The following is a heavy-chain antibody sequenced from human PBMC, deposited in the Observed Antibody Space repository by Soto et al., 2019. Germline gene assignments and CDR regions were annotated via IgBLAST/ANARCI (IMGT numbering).Heavy chain of an antibody. CDR3: ARDQDTAMVPPYYYYYGMDV. CDR1: GFTFSSYI. D-gene: IGHD5-18*01. J-gene: IGHJ6*02. CDR2: ISSSSSYI. V-gene: IGHV3-21*01. Sequence: GGSLRLSWAASGFTFSSYIMNWVRQAPGKGLEWVPSISSSSSYIYYADSVKGRFTISRDNAKNSLYLQMNSLRAEDTAVYYCARDQDTAMVPPYYYYYGMDVWGQGTTVTVSS.